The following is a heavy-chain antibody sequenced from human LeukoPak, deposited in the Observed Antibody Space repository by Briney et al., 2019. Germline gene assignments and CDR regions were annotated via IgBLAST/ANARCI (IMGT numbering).Heavy chain of an antibody. J-gene: IGHJ6*03. D-gene: IGHD5-12*01. CDR1: GFTFSSYW. V-gene: IGHV3-7*01. Sequence: GGSLRLSCAASGFTFSSYWMSWVRQAPGKGLEWVAYIKQDGSEKYYVDSVKGRLTISRDNAKNSLYLQMNSLRAEDTAVYYCARDRVATKIWGYYYYMDVWGKGTTVTVSS. CDR3: ARDRVATKIWGYYYYMDV. CDR2: IKQDGSEK.